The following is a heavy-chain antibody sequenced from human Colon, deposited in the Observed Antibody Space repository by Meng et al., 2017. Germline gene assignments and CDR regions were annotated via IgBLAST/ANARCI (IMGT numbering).Heavy chain of an antibody. CDR2: VNVGGGA. J-gene: IGHJ3*02. CDR3: TKLTGSYFGASDI. V-gene: IGHV3-23*01. Sequence: EVQLLESGGGLVQPGGSLRLSCAASGFTFSRYAFNWVRQAPGKGLEWVSSVNVGGGATYADSVEGRFTISRDNSKNTVYLQMNSLRAEDKAVYYCTKLTGSYFGASDIWGQGTVVTVSS. CDR1: GFTFSRYA. D-gene: IGHD3-9*01.